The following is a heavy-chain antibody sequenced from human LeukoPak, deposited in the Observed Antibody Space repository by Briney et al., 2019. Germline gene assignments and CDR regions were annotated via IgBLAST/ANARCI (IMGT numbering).Heavy chain of an antibody. Sequence: ASVKVSCKAAGYLFTGYYMLWVPQAPGHGLEWMGWINPNSGDTNYAQKFQDRVTMTRDTSISTAYRERSRLRSDETSVYYCARVRYRLAETYIDYWGQGTLVTVSS. CDR3: ARVRYRLAETYIDY. CDR2: INPNSGDT. CDR1: GYLFTGYY. J-gene: IGHJ4*02. V-gene: IGHV1-2*02. D-gene: IGHD3-16*01.